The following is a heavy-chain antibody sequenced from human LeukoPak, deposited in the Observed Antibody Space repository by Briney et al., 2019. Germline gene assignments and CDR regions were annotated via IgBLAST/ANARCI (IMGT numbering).Heavy chain of an antibody. V-gene: IGHV4-30-2*01. Sequence: PSETLSLTCAVSGGSISSGGYSWSWIRQPPGKGLEWIGYIYHSGSTYYNPSLQSRVTISVDKSKNQFSLKLNSVTAADTAVYYCATPPIRGVFSYWGQGTLVTVSS. CDR3: ATPPIRGVFSY. CDR2: IYHSGST. CDR1: GGSISSGGYS. J-gene: IGHJ4*02. D-gene: IGHD3-10*01.